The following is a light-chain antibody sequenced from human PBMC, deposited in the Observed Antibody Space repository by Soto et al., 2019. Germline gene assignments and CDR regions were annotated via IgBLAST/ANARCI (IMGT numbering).Light chain of an antibody. J-gene: IGKJ1*01. Sequence: DIQMTQSPSTLSASVGDRVTITCRASPSIGSWLAWYQQKPGKAPKLLIYKASTLESGVPSSFSGSGSGTEFTLTISSLQPDDFATYYCQQYNSSPWTFGQGTKVEIK. CDR3: QQYNSSPWT. CDR2: KAS. V-gene: IGKV1-5*03. CDR1: PSIGSW.